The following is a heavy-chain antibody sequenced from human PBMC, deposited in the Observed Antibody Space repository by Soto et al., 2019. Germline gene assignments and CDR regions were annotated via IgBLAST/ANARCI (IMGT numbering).Heavy chain of an antibody. CDR2: IYYSGCT. CDR3: ARAGGVVRGVRKYGMDV. Sequence: PSETLSLTCTVSGGSISSYYWSWIRQPPGKGLEWIWYIYYSGCTNYNPSLKSRVTISVDTSKNQFSLKLSSVTAADTAVYYCARAGGVVRGVRKYGMDVWGQGTTVTVSS. V-gene: IGHV4-59*01. CDR1: GGSISSYY. D-gene: IGHD3-10*01. J-gene: IGHJ6*02.